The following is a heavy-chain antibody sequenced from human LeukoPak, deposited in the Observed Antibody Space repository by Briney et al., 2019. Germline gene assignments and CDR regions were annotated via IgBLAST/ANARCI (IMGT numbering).Heavy chain of an antibody. D-gene: IGHD6-13*01. Sequence: ASVKVSCKASGYTFINYPINWVRQAPGQGLEWMGWISGYNGNTNYARKPQGRATMTTDTSTNTAYMELRGLRSEDTAVYYCATEIPRSSWFNWGQGTLVTVSS. CDR3: ATEIPRSSWFN. CDR1: GYTFINYP. J-gene: IGHJ4*02. CDR2: ISGYNGNT. V-gene: IGHV1-18*01.